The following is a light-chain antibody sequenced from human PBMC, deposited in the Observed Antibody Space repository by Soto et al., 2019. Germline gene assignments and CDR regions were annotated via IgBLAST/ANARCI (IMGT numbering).Light chain of an antibody. CDR2: AAS. V-gene: IGKV3-20*01. Sequence: EIVLTQSPGTLSLSPGEGATLSCRASQSVSSSYLAWYQQKPGQAPSLLIYAASSRATGIPDRFSGSGSGTDFTLTISRLEPEDFAVYYCQQYGSSLFTFGPGTKVDIK. CDR1: QSVSSSY. CDR3: QQYGSSLFT. J-gene: IGKJ3*01.